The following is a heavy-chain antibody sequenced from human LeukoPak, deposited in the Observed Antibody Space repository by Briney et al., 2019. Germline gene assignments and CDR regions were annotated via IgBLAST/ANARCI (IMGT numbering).Heavy chain of an antibody. D-gene: IGHD1-26*01. J-gene: IGHJ5*01. Sequence: SGPALVKPTQTLTLTCTFSGFSLSTSGMRVIWIRQPPGKALEWLARIDWDDDKFYSTSLKTRLTVSKDTSKNQVVLTMTNMDPVDTATYYCARGAGWENWFDSWGQGTLVTVSS. CDR1: GFSLSTSGMR. CDR3: ARGAGWENWFDS. V-gene: IGHV2-70*04. CDR2: IDWDDDK.